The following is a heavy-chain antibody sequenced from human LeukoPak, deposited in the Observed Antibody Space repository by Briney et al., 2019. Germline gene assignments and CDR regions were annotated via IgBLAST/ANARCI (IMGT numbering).Heavy chain of an antibody. CDR3: ARAGGGSRPIDY. CDR2: INPNSGGT. CDR1: GYTFTGYY. V-gene: IGHV1-2*02. Sequence: ASVKFSCKASGYTFTGYYMHWVRQAPGQGLEWMGWINPNSGGTNYAQKFQGRVTMTRDTSISTAYMELGRLRSDDTAVYYCARAGGGSRPIDYWGQGTLVTVSS. D-gene: IGHD2-8*02. J-gene: IGHJ4*02.